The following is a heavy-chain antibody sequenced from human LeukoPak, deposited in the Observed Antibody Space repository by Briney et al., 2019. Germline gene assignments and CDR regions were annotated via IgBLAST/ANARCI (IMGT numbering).Heavy chain of an antibody. CDR1: GYTLTNYD. D-gene: IGHD2-2*01. CDR3: ARPHCSSTDCHPPEWFDP. J-gene: IGHJ5*02. CDR2: INPNSGNT. V-gene: IGHV1-8*01. Sequence: ASVRVSCKTSGYTLTNYDINWVRQATGQGLEWMGWINPNSGNTCYAQKFQGRVTMTRNTSISTAYMELSSLRSEDTAVYYCARPHCSSTDCHPPEWFDPWGQGTLVTVSS.